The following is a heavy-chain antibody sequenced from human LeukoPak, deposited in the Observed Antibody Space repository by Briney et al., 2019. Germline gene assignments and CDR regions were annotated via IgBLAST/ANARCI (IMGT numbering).Heavy chain of an antibody. V-gene: IGHV3-23*01. CDR3: AKDALISFRGAWSQSDY. D-gene: IGHD3-16*02. CDR2: ISGSGAKT. J-gene: IGHJ4*02. Sequence: GGSLRLSCVASGITFSSYAINWVRQAPGKGLEWVSGISGSGAKTYYADSVKGRFTISRDNSKNTLYVQMNNLRAEDTAVYYCAKDALISFRGAWSQSDYWGQGTLVTVSS. CDR1: GITFSSYA.